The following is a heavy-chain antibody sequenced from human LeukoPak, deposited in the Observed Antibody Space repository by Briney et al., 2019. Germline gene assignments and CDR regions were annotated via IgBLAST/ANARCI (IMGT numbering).Heavy chain of an antibody. CDR3: ARSGYSSSWYHAPYYFDY. J-gene: IGHJ4*02. CDR2: TNANSGGT. CDR1: GYTFTSYG. V-gene: IGHV1-2*02. D-gene: IGHD6-13*01. Sequence: ASVKVSCKASGYTFTSYGISWVRQAPGQGLEWMGRTNANSGGTNYAQKFQGRVTMTRDTSISTAYMELSRLRSDDTAVYYCARSGYSSSWYHAPYYFDYWGQGTLVTVSS.